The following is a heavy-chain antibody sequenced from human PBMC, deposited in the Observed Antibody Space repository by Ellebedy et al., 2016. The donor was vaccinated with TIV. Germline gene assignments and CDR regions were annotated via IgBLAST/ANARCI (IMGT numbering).Heavy chain of an antibody. Sequence: PGGSLRLSCVASGVIFNSHGMHGVRLAPGKGLEWVAAISSHGMTTFYADSVKGRFTISRDNSNNSLYLQMNSLRTEDTAVYLCTKEGAVAGAPAYLAYDYWGQGTLVTVSS. D-gene: IGHD6-19*01. V-gene: IGHV3-30*13. CDR3: TKEGAVAGAPAYLAYDY. CDR1: GVIFNSHG. J-gene: IGHJ4*02. CDR2: ISSHGMTT.